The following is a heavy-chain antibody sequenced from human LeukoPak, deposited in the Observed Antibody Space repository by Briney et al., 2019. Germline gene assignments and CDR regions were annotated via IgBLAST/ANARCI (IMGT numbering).Heavy chain of an antibody. D-gene: IGHD5-18*01. J-gene: IGHJ5*02. V-gene: IGHV7-4-1*02. Sequence: QGLGWMGWINTNTGNPTYAQGFTGRFVFSLDTSVSTAYLQISSLKAEDTAVYYCAREAQLWFDPWGQGTLVTVSS. CDR2: INTNTGNP. CDR3: AREAQLWFDP.